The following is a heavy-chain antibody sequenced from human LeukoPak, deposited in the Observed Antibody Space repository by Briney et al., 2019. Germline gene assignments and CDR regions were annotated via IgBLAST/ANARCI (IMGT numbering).Heavy chain of an antibody. J-gene: IGHJ3*01. CDR2: INPNSGGT. CDR3: TTEEIYSYGLGAFHF. Sequence: ASVKVSCKASGYTFTGYYMHWVRLAPGQGLEWMGWINPNSGGTNYAQKFQGRVSMTEDTSTDTAYMELSSLRSEDTAIYYCTTEEIYSYGLGAFHFWGQGTLVTVSS. D-gene: IGHD5-18*01. V-gene: IGHV1-2*02. CDR1: GYTFTGYY.